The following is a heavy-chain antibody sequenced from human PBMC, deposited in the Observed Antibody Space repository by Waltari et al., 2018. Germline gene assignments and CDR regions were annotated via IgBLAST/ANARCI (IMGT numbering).Heavy chain of an antibody. Sequence: QVQLQESGPGLVKPSETLSLTCAVSGYSISSGYYWGWIRQPPGKGLEWIGSIYHSGSTYDNPSLKSRVTISVDTSKNQFSLKLSSVTAADTAVYYCARVVATMVDYWGQGTLVTVSS. CDR2: IYHSGST. CDR1: GYSISSGYY. V-gene: IGHV4-38-2*01. CDR3: ARVVATMVDY. D-gene: IGHD5-12*01. J-gene: IGHJ4*02.